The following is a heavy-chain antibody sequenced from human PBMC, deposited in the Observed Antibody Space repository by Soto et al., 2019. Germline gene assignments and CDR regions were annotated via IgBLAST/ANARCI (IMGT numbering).Heavy chain of an antibody. CDR3: ARDQLGSHQFDY. CDR1: GGSISSGGYY. V-gene: IGHV4-31*03. Sequence: QVQLQESGPGLVKPSQTLSLTCTVSGGSISSGGYYWSWIRQHPGKGLEWIGDIYYSGSTYYNPSLKSRVTISVDTSKNQYSLKLSSVTAADTAVYYCARDQLGSHQFDYWGQGTLVTVSS. CDR2: IYYSGST. D-gene: IGHD6-13*01. J-gene: IGHJ4*02.